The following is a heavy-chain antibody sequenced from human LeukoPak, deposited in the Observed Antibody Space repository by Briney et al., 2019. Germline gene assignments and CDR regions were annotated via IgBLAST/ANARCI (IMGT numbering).Heavy chain of an antibody. CDR2: ISSSSSYI. CDR3: ATLVEMANIQR. V-gene: IGHV3-21*01. CDR1: GFTFSSYS. J-gene: IGHJ1*01. D-gene: IGHD5-24*01. Sequence: KSGGSLRLSCAASGFTFSSYSMNWVRQAPGKGLEWVSSISSSSSYIYYADSVKGRFTISRDNAKNSLYLQMNSLRAEDTAVYYCATLVEMANIQRWGQGTLVTVSS.